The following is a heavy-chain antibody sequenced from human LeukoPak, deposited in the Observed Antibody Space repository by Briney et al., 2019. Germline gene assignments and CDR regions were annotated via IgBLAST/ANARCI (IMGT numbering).Heavy chain of an antibody. V-gene: IGHV3-53*01. CDR1: GFTVSNDY. J-gene: IGHJ6*03. Sequence: GGSLRLSCAASGFTVSNDYMSWVRQAPGKGLEWLSVIYSGGSTYYADSVKGRFTISRDNSKNTVYLQMNSLRAEDTAVYYCARGGSRYHYFYYMDVWGKGTTVTVSS. CDR3: ARGGSRYHYFYYMDV. CDR2: IYSGGST. D-gene: IGHD3-9*01.